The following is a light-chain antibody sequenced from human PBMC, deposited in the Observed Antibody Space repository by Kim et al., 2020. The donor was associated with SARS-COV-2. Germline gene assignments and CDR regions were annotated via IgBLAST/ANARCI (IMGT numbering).Light chain of an antibody. J-gene: IGLJ3*02. CDR3: QSRDTSGVHLV. V-gene: IGLV3-19*01. Sequence: SSELTQDPHVSVALGQTVTITCQGDNLRKFFATWYRQKAGQAPMLVIYGKNNRPSGIPDRFSASTSGNISSLTITGSQAEDEADYYCQSRDTSGVHLVFGGGTKLTVL. CDR1: NLRKFF. CDR2: GKN.